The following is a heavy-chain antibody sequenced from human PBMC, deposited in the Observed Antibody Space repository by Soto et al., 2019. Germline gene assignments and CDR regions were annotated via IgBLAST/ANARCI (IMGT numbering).Heavy chain of an antibody. CDR2: ITSDTKTI. V-gene: IGHV3-48*02. CDR3: ARSVEGHFDY. J-gene: IGHJ4*02. CDR1: GFTFSVYS. Sequence: EVQLVESGGDLVQREGSLRLSCVASGFTFSVYSMNWVRQAPGKGLEWFSYITSDTKTIKYADSVKGRFTISRDNAKNSVYLQMNPLRDEDTAVYYCARSVEGHFDYWGQGTVVTVSS. D-gene: IGHD6-19*01.